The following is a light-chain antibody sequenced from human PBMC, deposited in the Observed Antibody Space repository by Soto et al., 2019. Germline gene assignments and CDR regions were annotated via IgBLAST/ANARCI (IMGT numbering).Light chain of an antibody. J-gene: IGLJ1*01. CDR2: GNT. V-gene: IGLV1-40*01. Sequence: QSVLTRPPSVSGAPGQKVTIYCTGSSSNIGAGYDVHWYQQLPGTAPTLLIFGNTNRPSGVPDRFSAAKSGSSASLDVPGLLADNGADYYCQSFVSRLTGCVFVTGTKLTVL. CDR3: QSFVSRLTGCV. CDR1: SSNIGAGYD.